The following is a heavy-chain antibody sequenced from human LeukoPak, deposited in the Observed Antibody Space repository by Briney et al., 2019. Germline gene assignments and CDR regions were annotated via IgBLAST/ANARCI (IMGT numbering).Heavy chain of an antibody. V-gene: IGHV4-61*08. CDR2: IYYSGST. J-gene: IGHJ5*02. Sequence: SETLSLTCTVSGGSVSSGGYYWSWIRQPPGKGLEWIGYIYYSGSTNYNPSLKSRVTISVDTSKNQFSLKLSSVTAADTAVYYCAREASRVWFDPWGQGTLVTVSS. CDR1: GGSVSSGGYY. CDR3: AREASRVWFDP.